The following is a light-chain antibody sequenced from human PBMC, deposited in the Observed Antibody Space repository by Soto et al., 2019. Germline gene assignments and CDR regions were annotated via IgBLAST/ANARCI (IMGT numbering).Light chain of an antibody. J-gene: IGLJ1*01. V-gene: IGLV2-14*03. CDR1: SSDVGGYNF. CDR2: EVS. CDR3: ISYSTCTTVG. Sequence: QSVLTQLASVFGSPGQSITFSCTGTSSDVGGYNFVSWYQQHPGKAPKLMIYEVSSRPSLLSNRFSGSKSCNTASLTISGLQPDDEADYYCISYSTCTTVGFGTGTKVTVL.